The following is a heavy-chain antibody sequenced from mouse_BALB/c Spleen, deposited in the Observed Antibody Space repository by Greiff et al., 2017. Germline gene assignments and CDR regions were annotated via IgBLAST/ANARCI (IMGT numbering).Heavy chain of an antibody. CDR3: TGWAY. CDR1: GYTFTDYE. CDR2: IDPETGGT. V-gene: IGHV1-15*01. Sequence: QVQLQQSGAELVRPGASVTLSCKASGYTFTDYEMHWVKQTPVHGLEWIGAIDPETGGTAYNQKFKGKATLTADKSSSTAYMELRSLTSEDSAVYYCTGWAYWGQGTLVTVSA. J-gene: IGHJ3*01.